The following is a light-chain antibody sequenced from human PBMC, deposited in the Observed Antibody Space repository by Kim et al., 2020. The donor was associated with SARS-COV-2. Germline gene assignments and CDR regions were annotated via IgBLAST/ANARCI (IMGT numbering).Light chain of an antibody. J-gene: IGLJ3*02. CDR3: AAWDDSLSGWV. V-gene: IGLV1-47*01. Sequence: GQGVTISCFGSSSNIGSTYVHWYQQPPGTAPKLLIYRNYQRPSGVPDRFSGSESGTSASLAISGLRSEDEADYYCAAWDDSLSGWVFGGGTQLTVL. CDR1: SSNIGSTY. CDR2: RNY.